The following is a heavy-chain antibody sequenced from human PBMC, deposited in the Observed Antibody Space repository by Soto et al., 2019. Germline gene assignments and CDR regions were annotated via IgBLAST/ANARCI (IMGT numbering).Heavy chain of an antibody. Sequence: ASVKVSGKASGYTFTSYDINWVRQATGQGLEWMGWMNPNSGNTGYAQKFQGRVTMTRNTSISTAYMELSSLRSEDTAVYYCASSTYYYGSGALSWTYYYYGMDVWGQGTTVTVSS. CDR3: ASSTYYYGSGALSWTYYYYGMDV. D-gene: IGHD3-10*01. J-gene: IGHJ6*02. CDR2: MNPNSGNT. CDR1: GYTFTSYD. V-gene: IGHV1-8*01.